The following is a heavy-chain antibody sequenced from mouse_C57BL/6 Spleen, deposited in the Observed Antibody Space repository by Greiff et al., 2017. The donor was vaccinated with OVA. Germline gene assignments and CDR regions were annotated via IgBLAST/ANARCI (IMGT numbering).Heavy chain of an antibody. D-gene: IGHD1-1*01. CDR1: GYTFTSYW. Sequence: QVQLQQPGAELVMPGASVKLSCKASGYTFTSYWMHWVKQRPGQGLEWIGEIDPSDSYTNYNQKFKGKSTLTVDKSSSTAYMQLISLTSEDSAVYYCARSTTVVATDFDYWGQGTTLTVSS. CDR2: IDPSDSYT. J-gene: IGHJ2*01. CDR3: ARSTTVVATDFDY. V-gene: IGHV1-69*01.